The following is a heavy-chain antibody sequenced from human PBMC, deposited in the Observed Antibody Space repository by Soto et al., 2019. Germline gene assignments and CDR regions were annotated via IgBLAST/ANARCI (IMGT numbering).Heavy chain of an antibody. V-gene: IGHV3-30*18. CDR3: AKDKGVFNWATSYFDY. D-gene: IGHD1-1*01. J-gene: IGHJ4*02. CDR2: TSYDGNNE. Sequence: GGSLRLSCAASGFTFSNYAMHWVRQAPGKGLEWVALTSYDGNNEYYTDSVTGRFTISRDNSKNTLFLQMNSPRPEDTAVYYCAKDKGVFNWATSYFDYWGQGALVTVSS. CDR1: GFTFSNYA.